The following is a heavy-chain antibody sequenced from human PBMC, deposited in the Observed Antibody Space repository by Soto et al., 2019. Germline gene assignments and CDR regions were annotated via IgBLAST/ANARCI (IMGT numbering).Heavy chain of an antibody. CDR3: AKEFIVEPDFFQD. CDR2: ISSDGSKK. CDR1: GFTFSYYG. J-gene: IGHJ1*01. D-gene: IGHD2-15*01. V-gene: IGHV3-30*18. Sequence: QVQLVESGGGVVQPGGSLRLSCEASGFTFSYYGMHWVRQAPGKGLEWVAVISSDGSKKSYGGSVKGRFTVARDNSKNTVYLHMNSLRGDDTAIYYCAKEFIVEPDFFQDWGLVTLVTVPS.